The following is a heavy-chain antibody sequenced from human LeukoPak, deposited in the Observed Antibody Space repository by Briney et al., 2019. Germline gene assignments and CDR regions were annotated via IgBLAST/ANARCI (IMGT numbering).Heavy chain of an antibody. Sequence: SETLSLTCTVSGYSISSGYYWGWIRQPPGKGLEWIGSIYHSGSTYYNPSLKSRVTISVDTSKNQFPLKLSSVTAADTAVYYCAREAFTMVRGFDYWGQGTLVTVSS. CDR1: GYSISSGYY. CDR3: AREAFTMVRGFDY. J-gene: IGHJ4*02. V-gene: IGHV4-38-2*02. CDR2: IYHSGST. D-gene: IGHD3-10*01.